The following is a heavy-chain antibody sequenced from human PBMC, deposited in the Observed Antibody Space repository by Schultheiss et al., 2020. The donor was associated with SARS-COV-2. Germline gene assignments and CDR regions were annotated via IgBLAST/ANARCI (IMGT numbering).Heavy chain of an antibody. V-gene: IGHV3-73*01. J-gene: IGHJ4*02. Sequence: GGSLRLSCAASGFTFSDYYMSWIRQASGKGLEWVGRIRSKANSYATSYAASVKGRFTISRDDSKNTAYLQMNSLKTEDTAVYYCTTTIFGVVTTDYWGQGTPVTVSS. CDR1: GFTFSDYY. D-gene: IGHD3-3*01. CDR2: IRSKANSYAT. CDR3: TTTIFGVVTTDY.